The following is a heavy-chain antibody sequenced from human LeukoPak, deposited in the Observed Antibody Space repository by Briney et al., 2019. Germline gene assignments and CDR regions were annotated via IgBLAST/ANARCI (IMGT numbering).Heavy chain of an antibody. V-gene: IGHV3-66*02. CDR2: IYGADAA. CDR1: GFNVSSNY. D-gene: IGHD6-13*01. J-gene: IGHJ4*02. Sequence: PGGSLRLSCAASGFNVSSNYMTWLRQAPGKGLEWVSLIYGADAAYYAESVRGRFMISRDNLKNTLFLQMNSLRVEDTALYYCVTSTGQQFIPYDYWGQGTRVTVSS. CDR3: VTSTGQQFIPYDY.